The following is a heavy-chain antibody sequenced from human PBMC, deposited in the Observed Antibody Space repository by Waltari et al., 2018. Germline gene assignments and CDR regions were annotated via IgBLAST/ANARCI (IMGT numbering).Heavy chain of an antibody. CDR3: ASQSTTLFDY. Sequence: QVQLVESGGGVVQPGRSRRRSCGASGVTVRRFGMDWVRQAPGKGLGWVAVIWHDGSNEYYVDSVKGRFTISRDNSKNTLYLQMNSLRAEDSAVYYCASQSTTLFDYWGQGTLVTVSS. V-gene: IGHV3-33*01. CDR2: IWHDGSNE. D-gene: IGHD2-15*01. CDR1: GVTVRRFG. J-gene: IGHJ4*02.